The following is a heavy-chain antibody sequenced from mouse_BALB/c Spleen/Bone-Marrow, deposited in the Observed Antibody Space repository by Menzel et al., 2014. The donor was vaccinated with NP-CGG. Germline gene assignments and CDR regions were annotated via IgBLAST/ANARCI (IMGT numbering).Heavy chain of an antibody. V-gene: IGHV1S132*01. CDR2: IFPGTDTS. D-gene: IGHD2-4*01. CDR3: SRNYDYDEGAWFTY. CDR1: GYTFTNYW. J-gene: IGHJ3*01. Sequence: VKLMESGAEVVKPGASVKLSRKTSGYTFTNYWIQWVKQRPGQGLGWIGEIFPGTDTSYYNEKFKDRATLTVDTSTSTAYIQLSNLTSEDSAVYFCSRNYDYDEGAWFTYWGQGTLVTVSA.